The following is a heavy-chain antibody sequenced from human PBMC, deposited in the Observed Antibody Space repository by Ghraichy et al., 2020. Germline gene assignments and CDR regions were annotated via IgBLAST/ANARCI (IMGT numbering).Heavy chain of an antibody. CDR2: IYPRGGST. J-gene: IGHJ4*02. CDR3: ARGGYRSSQSYSFGY. D-gene: IGHD6-13*01. Sequence: ASVKVSCKASGYTFTSYYMHWVRQAPGQGLEWMGIIYPRGGSTSYAQKFQGRVTMTRDTSTSTVYMELSSLRSEDTAVYYCARGGYRSSQSYSFGYWGQGTLVTVSS. V-gene: IGHV1-46*03. CDR1: GYTFTSYY.